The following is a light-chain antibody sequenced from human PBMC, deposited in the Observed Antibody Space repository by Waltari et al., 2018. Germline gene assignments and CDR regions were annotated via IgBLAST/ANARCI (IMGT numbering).Light chain of an antibody. CDR2: EVT. V-gene: IGLV2-8*01. J-gene: IGLJ3*02. Sequence: QSALTQPPSASGSPGQSVTISCTGTSSDIGGYNYVSWYQQHPGKVPKLMIYEVTKRPSGVPTRFSGSKSANAASLSVSVLQAEDEADYFCCSYVGSNNDVFDGGTKLTVL. CDR3: CSYVGSNNDV. CDR1: SSDIGGYNY.